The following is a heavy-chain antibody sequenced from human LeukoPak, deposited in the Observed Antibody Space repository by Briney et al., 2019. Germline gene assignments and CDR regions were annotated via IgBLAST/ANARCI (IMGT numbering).Heavy chain of an antibody. CDR3: GRGMDY. CDR2: IKQDGSTK. Sequence: GRSLRLSCAASEFTFSNYVMHWVRQAPGKGLEWVANIKQDGSTKNYVDSVKGRFTISRDNAKNSVYLQMNSLRDEDTALYYCGRGMDYWGQGTLVTVSS. J-gene: IGHJ4*02. CDR1: EFTFSNYV. V-gene: IGHV3-7*04.